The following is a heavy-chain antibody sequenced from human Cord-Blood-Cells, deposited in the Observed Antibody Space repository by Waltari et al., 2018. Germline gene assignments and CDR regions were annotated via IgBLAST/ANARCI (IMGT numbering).Heavy chain of an antibody. D-gene: IGHD6-19*01. V-gene: IGHV3-33*01. CDR2: IWYDGSNK. CDR3: ARGGSSGWYY. J-gene: IGHJ4*02. Sequence: QVQLVESGGGVVQPGRSLRLSCAASGFSFSSYGMHWVRQAPGKGIEWGGVIWYDGSNKYYADSVKVRFTIPRDNSKNTLYLQMNSLRAEETAVYYCARGGSSGWYYWGQGTLVTVSS. CDR1: GFSFSSYG.